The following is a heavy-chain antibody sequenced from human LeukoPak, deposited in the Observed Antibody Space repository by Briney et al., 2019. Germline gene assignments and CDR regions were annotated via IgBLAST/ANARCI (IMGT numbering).Heavy chain of an antibody. CDR2: IYYSGST. CDR1: GGSISSSSYY. CDR3: ARLGEGYCSSTSCWAFDP. Sequence: SETLSLTCTVSGGSISSSSYYWGWIRQPPGKGLEWIGSIYYSGSTYYNPSLKSRVTISVDTSKNQFSLRLSSVTAADTAVYYCARLGEGYCSSTSCWAFDPWGQGTLVTVSS. V-gene: IGHV4-39*01. D-gene: IGHD2-2*01. J-gene: IGHJ5*02.